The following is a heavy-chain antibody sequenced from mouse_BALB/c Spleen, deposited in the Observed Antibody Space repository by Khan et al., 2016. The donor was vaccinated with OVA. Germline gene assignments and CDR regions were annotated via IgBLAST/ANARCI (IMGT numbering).Heavy chain of an antibody. D-gene: IGHD2-4*01. V-gene: IGHV5-6-5*01. CDR2: SSSGGNT. Sequence: EVELVESGGGLVQPGGSLKLSCEGSGFTFSNYAMSWVRQTPEKRLEWVASSSSGGNTYYSDSVKGRFTISRDNARNILYLQMSSLRAEETAMYYCARDYWFTYWGQGTLVTVSA. CDR1: GFTFSNYA. CDR3: ARDYWFTY. J-gene: IGHJ3*01.